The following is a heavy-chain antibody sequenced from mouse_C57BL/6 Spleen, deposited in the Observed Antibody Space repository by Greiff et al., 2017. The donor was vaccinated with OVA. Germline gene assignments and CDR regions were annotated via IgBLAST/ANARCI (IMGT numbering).Heavy chain of an antibody. CDR2: IYPRSGNT. Sequence: QVQLQESGAELARPGASVKLSCKASGYTFTSYGISWVKQRTGQGLEWIGEIYPRSGNTYYNEKFKGKATLTADKSSSTAYMELRSLTSEDSAVYFWARSGYDGYYGFAYWGQGTLVTVSA. CDR1: GYTFTSYG. J-gene: IGHJ3*01. V-gene: IGHV1-81*01. D-gene: IGHD2-3*01. CDR3: ARSGYDGYYGFAY.